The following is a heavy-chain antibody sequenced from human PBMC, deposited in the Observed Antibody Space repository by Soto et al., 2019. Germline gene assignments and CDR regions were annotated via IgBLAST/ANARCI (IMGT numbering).Heavy chain of an antibody. Sequence: SETLSLTCTVSGGSISSSIYYWGWIRQPPGKGLEWIGSIYYSGSTYYNPSLKSRVTISVDTSKNQFSLKLSSVTAADTAVYYCARRGAYSSGWYNYWGQGTLVTVS. J-gene: IGHJ4*02. CDR1: GGSISSSIYY. D-gene: IGHD6-19*01. CDR2: IYYSGST. CDR3: ARRGAYSSGWYNY. V-gene: IGHV4-39*01.